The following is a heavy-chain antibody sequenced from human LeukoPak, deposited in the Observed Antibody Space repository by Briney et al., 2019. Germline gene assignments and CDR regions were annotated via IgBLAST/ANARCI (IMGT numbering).Heavy chain of an antibody. V-gene: IGHV3-30-3*01. Sequence: GGSLRLSCAASGFTFSSYAMHWVRQAPGKGLEWVAVISYDGSNKYYADSVKGRFTISRDNSKNTLYLQMNSLRAEGTAVYYCARDSPYSSSWPLGYWGQGTLVTVSS. CDR3: ARDSPYSSSWPLGY. J-gene: IGHJ4*02. CDR2: ISYDGSNK. D-gene: IGHD6-13*01. CDR1: GFTFSSYA.